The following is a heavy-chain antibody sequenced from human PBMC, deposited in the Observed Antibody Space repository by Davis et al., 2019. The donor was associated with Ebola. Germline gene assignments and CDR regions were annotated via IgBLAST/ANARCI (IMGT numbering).Heavy chain of an antibody. CDR1: GGSISDYY. CDR3: ARERVVPATRGEGYYYYGMDV. Sequence: MPSETLSLTCSVSGGSISDYYWNWIRQPAGKGLEWIGRVYASGTINYNPSLKSRVTISVDRSKNQFSLKLSSVTAADTAVYYCARERVVPATRGEGYYYYGMDVWGQGTTVTVSS. CDR2: VYASGTI. V-gene: IGHV4-4*07. D-gene: IGHD2-2*01. J-gene: IGHJ6*02.